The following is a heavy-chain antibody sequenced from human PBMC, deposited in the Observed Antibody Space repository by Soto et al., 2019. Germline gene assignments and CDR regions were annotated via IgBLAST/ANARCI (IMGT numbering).Heavy chain of an antibody. CDR3: ATCKAARYYYGMDV. J-gene: IGHJ6*02. CDR1: GYTLTELS. D-gene: IGHD6-6*01. CDR2: FDPEDGET. V-gene: IGHV1-24*01. Sequence: VASVKVSCKVSGYTLTELSMHWVRQAPGKGLEWMGGFDPEDGETIYAQKFQGRVTMTEDTSTDTAYMELSNLRSEDTAVYYCATCKAARYYYGMDVWGQGTTVTVSS.